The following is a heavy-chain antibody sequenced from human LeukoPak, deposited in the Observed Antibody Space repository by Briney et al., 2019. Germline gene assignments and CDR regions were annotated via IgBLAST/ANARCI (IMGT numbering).Heavy chain of an antibody. CDR3: VRIAVAGTYLEY. CDR1: GFSLSTSGMR. Sequence: SGPTLVNPTQTLTLTCTFSGFSLSTSGMRVSWIRQPPGKALEWLARIDWDDDKFYSTSLKTRLTISKDTSKNQVVLTMTNMDPVDTATYYCVRIAVAGTYLEYWGQGTLVTVSS. J-gene: IGHJ4*02. CDR2: IDWDDDK. V-gene: IGHV2-70*04. D-gene: IGHD6-19*01.